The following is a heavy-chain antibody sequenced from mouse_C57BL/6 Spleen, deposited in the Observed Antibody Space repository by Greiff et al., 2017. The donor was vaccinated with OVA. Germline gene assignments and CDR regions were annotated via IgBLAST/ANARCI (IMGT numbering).Heavy chain of an antibody. CDR2: ISSGSSTI. D-gene: IGHD1-1*01. Sequence: DVKLQESGGGLVKPGGSLKLSCAASGFTFSDYGMHWVRQAPEKGLEWVAYISSGSSTIYYADTVKGRITISRDNAKNTLFLQMTSLRSEDTAMYYCATYYYGSSSFDYWGQGTTLTVSS. J-gene: IGHJ2*01. CDR3: ATYYYGSSSFDY. V-gene: IGHV5-17*01. CDR1: GFTFSDYG.